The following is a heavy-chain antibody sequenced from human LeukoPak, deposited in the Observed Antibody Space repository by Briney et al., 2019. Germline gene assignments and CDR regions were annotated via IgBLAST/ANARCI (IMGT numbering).Heavy chain of an antibody. CDR2: TYYRSKWYN. V-gene: IGHV6-1*01. J-gene: IGHJ4*02. CDR1: GDSVSSNSAA. CDR3: AKGRWALFDC. D-gene: IGHD3-10*01. Sequence: SQTLSPTCDISGDSVSSNSAAWNWIRQSPSRGLEWLGRTYYRSKWYNDYAISVKSRMTINADTSKNQFSLQLNSVTPEDTAVYYCAKGRWALFDCWGQGTLVIVSS.